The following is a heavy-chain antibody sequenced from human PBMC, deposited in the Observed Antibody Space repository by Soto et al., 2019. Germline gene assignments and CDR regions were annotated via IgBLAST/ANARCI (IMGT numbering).Heavy chain of an antibody. J-gene: IGHJ4*02. D-gene: IGHD1-20*01. CDR1: GFTFSSYW. CDR3: ASYNWPATSDY. Sequence: PGGSLRLACAASGFTFSSYWMHWVRQAPGKGLEWISGIKGDGSNKRYADSVKGRFTISRDNAENILYLQMNSLRAEDTAVYYCASYNWPATSDYWGQGTLVTVSS. CDR2: IKGDGSNK. V-gene: IGHV3-74*01.